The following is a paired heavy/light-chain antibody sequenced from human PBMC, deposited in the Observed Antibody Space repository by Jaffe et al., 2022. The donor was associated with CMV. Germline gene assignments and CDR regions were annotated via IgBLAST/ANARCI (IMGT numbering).Light chain of an antibody. CDR1: QSVTRY. CDR3: QQRSTWPLT. J-gene: IGKJ4*01. V-gene: IGKV3-11*01. CDR2: DAS. Sequence: EIVLTQSPATLSLSPGERATLSCRASQSVTRYLAWYQQKPGQAPRLLIYDASNRATGIPARFSGSGSGTDFTLTISSLEPEDFAVYYCQQRSTWPLTFGGGTKVEIK.
Heavy chain of an antibody. J-gene: IGHJ5*02. CDR2: IHNTGVT. CDR3: ARRAVVALTSTRDNWFDP. V-gene: IGHV4-59*02. D-gene: IGHD2-15*01. CDR1: GGSVSSYN. Sequence: QVQLQESGPGLVKPSETLSLTCTVSGGSVSSYNWNWIRQPPGKGLEWIGYIHNTGVTDYNPSLKSRVTISRDTSKNQFSLKLNSVTAADTAVYYCARRAVVALTSTRDNWFDPWGQGTLVTVSS.